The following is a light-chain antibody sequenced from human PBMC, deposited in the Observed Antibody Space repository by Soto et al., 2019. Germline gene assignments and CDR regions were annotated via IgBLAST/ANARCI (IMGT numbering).Light chain of an antibody. CDR3: QQRYSWPPLT. J-gene: IGKJ4*01. Sequence: EVVLTQSPATLSLSPGERATLSCRASQSVYQYLAWYQQKPGQAPRLLIYDASNRATGTPARFSGTGSGTEFTLTISSLEPEDFAVYYCQQRYSWPPLTFGGGTTVEIK. V-gene: IGKV3-11*01. CDR2: DAS. CDR1: QSVYQY.